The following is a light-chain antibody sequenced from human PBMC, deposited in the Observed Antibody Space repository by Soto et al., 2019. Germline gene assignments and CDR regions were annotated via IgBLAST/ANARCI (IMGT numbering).Light chain of an antibody. Sequence: DIQMTQSPSTLSASVGDRVTITCRASQSISSWLAWYQQKPGKAPNLLIYKASNLESGVPSRFSGSGSGTEFTLNISSLQPDDFATYYRQQYNSYSWTFGQGTKVEIK. V-gene: IGKV1-5*03. CDR2: KAS. CDR3: QQYNSYSWT. CDR1: QSISSW. J-gene: IGKJ1*01.